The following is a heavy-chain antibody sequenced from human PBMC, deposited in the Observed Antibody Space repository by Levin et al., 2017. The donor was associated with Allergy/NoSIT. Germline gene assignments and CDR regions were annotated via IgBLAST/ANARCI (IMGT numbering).Heavy chain of an antibody. CDR1: GFTFSSYS. Sequence: GGSLRLSCAASGFTFSSYSMNWVRQAPGKGLEWVSYISSSSSTIYYADSVKGRFTISRDNAKNSLYLQMNSLRAEDTAVYYCARAHLSIKGYELDYWGQGTLVTVSS. CDR2: ISSSSSTI. D-gene: IGHD5-12*01. CDR3: ARAHLSIKGYELDY. V-gene: IGHV3-48*01. J-gene: IGHJ4*02.